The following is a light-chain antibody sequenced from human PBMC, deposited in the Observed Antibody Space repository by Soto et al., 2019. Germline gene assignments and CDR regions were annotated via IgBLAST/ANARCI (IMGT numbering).Light chain of an antibody. Sequence: DIVMTQSPLSLPVTPGEPASISCRSSQSLLHSNGYNYLDWYLQKPGQSPQLLIYLGSNRASGVPDRFSGSGSGTDFTLKISRVEAEDVGVYYCMQALQTGEFGQGTKVDIK. CDR3: MQALQTGE. V-gene: IGKV2-28*01. CDR2: LGS. J-gene: IGKJ1*01. CDR1: QSLLHSNGYNY.